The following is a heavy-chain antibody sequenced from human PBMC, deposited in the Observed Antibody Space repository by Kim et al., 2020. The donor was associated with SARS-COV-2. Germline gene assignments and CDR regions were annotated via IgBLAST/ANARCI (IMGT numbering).Heavy chain of an antibody. D-gene: IGHD3-16*01. J-gene: IGHJ4*02. CDR1: GYTFTSYY. V-gene: IGHV1-46*01. CDR3: ARRMITFGGVPYYFDY. Sequence: ASVKVSCKASGYTFTSYYMHWVRQAPGQGLEWMGIINPSGGSTSYAQKFQGRVTMTRDTSTSTVYMELSSLRSEDTAVYYCARRMITFGGVPYYFDYWGQGTLVTVSS. CDR2: INPSGGST.